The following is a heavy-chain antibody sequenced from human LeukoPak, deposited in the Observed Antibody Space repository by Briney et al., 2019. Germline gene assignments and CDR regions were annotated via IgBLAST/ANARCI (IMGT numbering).Heavy chain of an antibody. V-gene: IGHV3-30*02. Sequence: GGSLRLSCAASGFTFRTYGMHWVRQAPGKGLEWVSFIRYDGNNRYYGDSVKGRFTISRDNAKNTLYLQMNSLRAEDTAVYYCARVFPQYYYDSSGYYDYWGQGTLVTVSS. D-gene: IGHD3-22*01. CDR1: GFTFRTYG. J-gene: IGHJ4*02. CDR3: ARVFPQYYYDSSGYYDY. CDR2: IRYDGNNR.